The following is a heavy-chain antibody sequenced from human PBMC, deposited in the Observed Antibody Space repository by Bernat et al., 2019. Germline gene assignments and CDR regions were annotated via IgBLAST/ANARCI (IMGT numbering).Heavy chain of an antibody. Sequence: EVQLVDGGGLVQPGGSLRLSCAASRFTVSNNYMSWVRQAPGKGLEWVSIIYSGGSTYYADSVKGRFTISRDNSKNTLYLQMNSLRAEDTAVYYCARDDGDLNFWGQGTLVTVSS. J-gene: IGHJ4*02. CDR2: IYSGGST. D-gene: IGHD4-17*01. CDR3: ARDDGDLNF. CDR1: RFTVSNNY. V-gene: IGHV3-66*01.